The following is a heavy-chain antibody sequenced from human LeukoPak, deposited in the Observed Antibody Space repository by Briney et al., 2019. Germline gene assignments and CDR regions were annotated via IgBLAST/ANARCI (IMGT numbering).Heavy chain of an antibody. V-gene: IGHV3-33*01. CDR2: IWYDGSNK. J-gene: IGHJ4*02. CDR1: GLTFRNYG. D-gene: IGHD2-2*01. Sequence: GGSLRLSCVASGLTFRNYGLHWVRQAPGKGLEWVAVIWYDGSNKYYADSVKGRFTISRDNSKNTLYLQMNSLRAEDTAVYYCAREGVVPAAGVFDYWGQGTLVTVSS. CDR3: AREGVVPAAGVFDY.